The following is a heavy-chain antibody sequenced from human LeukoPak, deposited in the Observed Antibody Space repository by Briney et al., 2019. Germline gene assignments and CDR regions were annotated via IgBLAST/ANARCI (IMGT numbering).Heavy chain of an antibody. Sequence: ASVKVSCKASGYTFTSYGISWVRQAPGQGLEWMGWISAYNGNTNYAQKLQGRVTMATDTSTSTAYMELRSLRSDDTAVYYCARDQEGGDYDDYWGQGTLVTVSS. CDR3: ARDQEGGDYDDY. CDR1: GYTFTSYG. D-gene: IGHD4-17*01. CDR2: ISAYNGNT. V-gene: IGHV1-18*01. J-gene: IGHJ4*02.